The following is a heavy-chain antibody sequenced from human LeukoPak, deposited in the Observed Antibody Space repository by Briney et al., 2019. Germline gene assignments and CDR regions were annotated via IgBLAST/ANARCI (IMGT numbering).Heavy chain of an antibody. D-gene: IGHD3-10*01. CDR1: GGSISSSTYY. Sequence: SETLSLTCTVSGGSISSSTYYWGWIRQPPGKGLEWIGSIFYSGRTYYNPSLKSRVTMSVDTSKNQFSLRLSSVNAADTAVYYCARDSWYGSVDYWGQGTLVTVSS. V-gene: IGHV4-39*07. CDR3: ARDSWYGSVDY. CDR2: IFYSGRT. J-gene: IGHJ4*02.